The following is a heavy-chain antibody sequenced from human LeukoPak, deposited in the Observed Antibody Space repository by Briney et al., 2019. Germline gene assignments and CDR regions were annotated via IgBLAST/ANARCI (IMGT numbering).Heavy chain of an antibody. CDR1: GFSFSSYN. CDR3: ARVLRDYYFDY. D-gene: IGHD3-9*01. CDR2: ITMSSTYI. J-gene: IGHJ4*02. V-gene: IGHV3-21*01. Sequence: PGGSLRLSCAASGFSFSSYNMNWVRQAPGKGLEWVSSITMSSTYIYHADSVKGRFTISRDNAKNSLFLQVNSLRAEDTAVYYCARVLRDYYFDYWGQGTLVTVSS.